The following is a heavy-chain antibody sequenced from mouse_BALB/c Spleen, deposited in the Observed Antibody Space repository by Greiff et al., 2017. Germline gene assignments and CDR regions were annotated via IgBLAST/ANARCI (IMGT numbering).Heavy chain of an antibody. CDR2: IVPSDSYT. D-gene: IGHD3-1*01. CDR3: TRGGHSSGPDY. J-gene: IGHJ2*01. CDR1: GYTFTSYW. Sequence: QVQLQQPGAELVKPGASVKMSCKASGYTFTSYWMHWVKQRPGQGLEWIGVIVPSDSYTSYNQKFKGKATLTVDTSSSTAYMQLSSLTSEDSAVYYCTRGGHSSGPDYWGQGTTLTVSS. V-gene: IGHV1S127*01.